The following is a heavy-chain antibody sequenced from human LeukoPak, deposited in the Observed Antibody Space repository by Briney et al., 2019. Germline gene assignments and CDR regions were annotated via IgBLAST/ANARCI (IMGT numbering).Heavy chain of an antibody. D-gene: IGHD4-17*01. CDR3: AQVRYVDY. J-gene: IGHJ4*02. V-gene: IGHV3-23*01. CDR2: ISGSGDRT. CDR1: GFTFSSDA. Sequence: PGGSLRLSCAASGFTFSSDAMSWVRQAPGKGLEWVSGISGSGDRTYYADSVKGRFTISRDNSKNTLYLQMNSLRAEDTSVYYCAQVRYVDYWGQGTLVTVSS.